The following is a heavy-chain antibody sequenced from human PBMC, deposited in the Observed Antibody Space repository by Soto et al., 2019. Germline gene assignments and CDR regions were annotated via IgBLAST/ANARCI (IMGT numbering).Heavy chain of an antibody. J-gene: IGHJ3*02. CDR2: ISYDGSNK. CDR1: GFTFSSYA. D-gene: IGHD3-3*01. CDR3: ARDPLRFLEWPNQTTGAFDI. V-gene: IGHV3-30-3*01. Sequence: GGSLRLSCAASGFTFSSYAMHWVRQAPGKGLEWVAVISYDGSNKYYADSVKGRFTISRDNSKNTLYLQMNSLRAEDTAVYYCARDPLRFLEWPNQTTGAFDIWGQGTMVTVSS.